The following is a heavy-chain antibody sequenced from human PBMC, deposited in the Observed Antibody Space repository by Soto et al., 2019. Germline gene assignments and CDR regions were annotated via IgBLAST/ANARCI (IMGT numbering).Heavy chain of an antibody. D-gene: IGHD3-16*01. CDR2: MNPNSGNT. CDR3: ARDEPYGRGAFDI. Sequence: ASVKLSFKASGYTLTSYDRNWVRQATGQGLEWMGWMNPNSGNTGYAQKFQGRATMTRDTSTSTVYMELSSLRSEDTAVYYCARDEPYGRGAFDIWGQGTMVTVSS. CDR1: GYTLTSYD. V-gene: IGHV1-8*01. J-gene: IGHJ3*02.